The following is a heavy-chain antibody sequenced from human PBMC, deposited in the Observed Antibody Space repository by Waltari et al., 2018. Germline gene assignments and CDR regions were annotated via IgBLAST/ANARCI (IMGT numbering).Heavy chain of an antibody. V-gene: IGHV1-2*06. CDR2: INPKSGAS. J-gene: IGHJ4*02. CDR1: GTIFTGFY. Sequence: QVQLVQSGAELKKPGASMRVPCQASGTIFTGFYMHWVRQAPGQGLDWIGRINPKSGASNSTQKYQGRVTMTRDTSISTAYMELTILRSDDTAVYYCAREGPEGLDFGGQGTLVTVSS. CDR3: AREGPEGLDF.